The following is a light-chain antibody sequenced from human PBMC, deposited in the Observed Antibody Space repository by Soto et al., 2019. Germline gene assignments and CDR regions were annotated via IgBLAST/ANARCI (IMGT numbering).Light chain of an antibody. CDR1: QSVSSY. V-gene: IGKV3-11*01. CDR3: QQRSNWT. Sequence: EIVLTQSPATLSLSPGERATLSCRASQSVSSYLAWYQQKPGQAPRLLIWDASNRATGIPARFSGSGSGTDFTITISSLEPDDFAVYYCQQRSNWTFGQGTKVEIK. J-gene: IGKJ1*01. CDR2: DAS.